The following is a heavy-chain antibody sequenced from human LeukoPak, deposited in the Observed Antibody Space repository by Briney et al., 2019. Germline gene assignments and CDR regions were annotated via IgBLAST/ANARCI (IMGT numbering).Heavy chain of an antibody. V-gene: IGHV3-30-3*01. Sequence: GGSLRLSCAASGFTFSSYAMHWVRQAPGKGLEWVAVISYDGSNKYYADSVKGRFTISRDNSKNTLYLQMNSLRAEDTAVYYCARDGAYYDSSGSLFDYWGQGTLVTVSS. D-gene: IGHD3-22*01. CDR1: GFTFSSYA. CDR2: ISYDGSNK. CDR3: ARDGAYYDSSGSLFDY. J-gene: IGHJ4*02.